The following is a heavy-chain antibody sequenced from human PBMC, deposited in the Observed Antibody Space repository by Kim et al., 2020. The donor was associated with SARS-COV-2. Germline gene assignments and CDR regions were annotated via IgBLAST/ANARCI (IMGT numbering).Heavy chain of an antibody. CDR3: VLYYYDSSGYYYFDY. Sequence: PSLKSRVTIAVDTSKNQFSLKLSSVTAADTAVYYCVLYYYDSSGYYYFDYWGQGTLVTVSS. V-gene: IGHV4-39*01. D-gene: IGHD3-22*01. J-gene: IGHJ4*02.